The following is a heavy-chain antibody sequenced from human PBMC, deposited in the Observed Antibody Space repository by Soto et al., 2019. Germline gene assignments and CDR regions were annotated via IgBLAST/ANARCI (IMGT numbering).Heavy chain of an antibody. Sequence: GGSLRLSCAASGFTFSNYAMSWVRQAPGKGLEWVSAISGSGGSTYYADSVKGRFTISRDNSKNTLYLQMNSLRAEDTAVYYCAKGYCSGGSCYSRFDYWGQGTLVTVSS. CDR1: GFTFSNYA. D-gene: IGHD2-15*01. CDR2: ISGSGGST. V-gene: IGHV3-23*01. J-gene: IGHJ4*02. CDR3: AKGYCSGGSCYSRFDY.